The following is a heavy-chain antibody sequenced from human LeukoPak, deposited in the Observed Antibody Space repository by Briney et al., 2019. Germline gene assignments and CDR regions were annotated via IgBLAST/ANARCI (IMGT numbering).Heavy chain of an antibody. V-gene: IGHV4-34*01. Sequence: SETLSLTCAVYGGSFSGYYWSWIRQPPGKGLEWIGEINHSGSTNYNPSLKSRVTISVDTSKNQFSLKLSSVTAADTAVYYCAKLLGDDSSGYCGIGFDPWGQGTLVTVSS. CDR3: AKLLGDDSSGYCGIGFDP. CDR2: INHSGST. J-gene: IGHJ5*02. D-gene: IGHD3-22*01. CDR1: GGSFSGYY.